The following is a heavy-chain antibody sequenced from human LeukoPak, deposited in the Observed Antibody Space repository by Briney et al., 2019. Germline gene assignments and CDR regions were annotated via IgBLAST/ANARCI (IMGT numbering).Heavy chain of an antibody. V-gene: IGHV1-46*01. CDR3: ARKGYCSSTSCYYYYGMDV. CDR2: INPSGGST. J-gene: IGHJ6*01. CDR1: GYTFSDYY. D-gene: IGHD2-2*01. Sequence: GASVKVSCKASGYTFSDYYIHWVRQAPGQGLEWMGIINPSGGSTSYAQKFQGRVTMTRDTSTSTVYMELSSLRSEDTAVYYCARKGYCSSTSCYYYYGMDVSGQGTTVTVSS.